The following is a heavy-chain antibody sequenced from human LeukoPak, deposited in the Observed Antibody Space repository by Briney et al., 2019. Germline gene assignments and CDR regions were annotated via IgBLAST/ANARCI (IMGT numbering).Heavy chain of an antibody. CDR1: GFTFSSYN. CDR3: AKGGRVGGGITMIRGVRNFYYYMDV. Sequence: GGSLRLSCAASGFTFSSYNMNWVRQAPGKGLERVSSITSSTSYMYYADSVKGRFTISRDNSKNTLYLQMNSLRAEDTAVYYCAKGGRVGGGITMIRGVRNFYYYMDVWGKGTTVTVSS. CDR2: ITSSTSYM. J-gene: IGHJ6*03. D-gene: IGHD3-10*01. V-gene: IGHV3-21*04.